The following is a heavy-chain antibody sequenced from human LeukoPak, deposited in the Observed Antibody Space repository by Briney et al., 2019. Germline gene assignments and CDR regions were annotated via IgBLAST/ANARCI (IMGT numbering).Heavy chain of an antibody. Sequence: ASVKVSCKASGYTFTGYYMHWVRQAHGQGLEWIGRINPNNGDTKYAQNFEGRVTMTWDTSISTAYVEVSSLKSDDTAVYFCASGKSSSPFDYWGQGTLVSVSS. CDR1: GYTFTGYY. D-gene: IGHD6-6*01. CDR2: INPNNGDT. V-gene: IGHV1-2*02. CDR3: ASGKSSSPFDY. J-gene: IGHJ4*02.